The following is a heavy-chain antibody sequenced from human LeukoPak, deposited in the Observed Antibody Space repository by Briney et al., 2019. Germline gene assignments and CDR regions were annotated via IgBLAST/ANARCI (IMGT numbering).Heavy chain of an antibody. CDR2: ISSSSSYI. CDR1: GFTVSSNY. D-gene: IGHD6-13*01. CDR3: ARDPIAAADDAFDI. J-gene: IGHJ3*02. Sequence: GGSLRLSCAASGFTVSSNYMSWVRQAPGKGLEWVSSISSSSSYIYYADSVKGRFTISRDNAKNSLYLQMNSLRAEDTAVYYCARDPIAAADDAFDIWGQGTMVTVSS. V-gene: IGHV3-21*01.